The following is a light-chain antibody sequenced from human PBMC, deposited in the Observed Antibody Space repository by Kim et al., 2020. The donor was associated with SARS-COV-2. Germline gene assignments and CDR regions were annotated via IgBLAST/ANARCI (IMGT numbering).Light chain of an antibody. CDR3: QTWDSSTGV. CDR2: QDN. Sequence: GSAGQTASITCSGDDLGDKYTSWYQQKSGQSPVLVIYQDNKRPSGIPERFSGSNSGNTATLTISGTQAMDEADYYCQTWDSSTGVFGGGTQLTVL. J-gene: IGLJ2*01. V-gene: IGLV3-1*01. CDR1: DLGDKY.